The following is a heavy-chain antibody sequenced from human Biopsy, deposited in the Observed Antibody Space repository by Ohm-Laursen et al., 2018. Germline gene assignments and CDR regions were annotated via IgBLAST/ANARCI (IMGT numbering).Heavy chain of an antibody. CDR1: GFSFGDHY. CDR3: AKEGRLLGIPHTYYFDY. V-gene: IGHV3-72*01. D-gene: IGHD1-26*01. J-gene: IGHJ4*02. CDR2: ARNKANSYTI. Sequence: SLRLSCTASGFSFGDHYLDWVRQAPGEGLEWVGRARNKANSYTIEYAASVMGRFTISRDDSQNSLYLQMNSLQTEDTAVYFCAKEGRLLGIPHTYYFDYWGLGTLVTVSS.